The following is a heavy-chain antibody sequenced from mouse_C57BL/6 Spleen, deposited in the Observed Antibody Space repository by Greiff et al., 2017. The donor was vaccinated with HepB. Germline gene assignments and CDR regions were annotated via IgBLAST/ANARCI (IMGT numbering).Heavy chain of an antibody. Sequence: VQGVESGAELAKPGASVKLSRKASGYTFTSYWMHWVKQRPGQGLEWIGYINPSSGYTKYNQKFKDKATLTADKSSSTAYMQLSSLTYEDSAVYYCARRAIYYGNPYYFDYWGQGTTLTVSS. CDR3: ARRAIYYGNPYYFDY. J-gene: IGHJ2*01. CDR1: GYTFTSYW. D-gene: IGHD2-1*01. CDR2: INPSSGYT. V-gene: IGHV1-7*01.